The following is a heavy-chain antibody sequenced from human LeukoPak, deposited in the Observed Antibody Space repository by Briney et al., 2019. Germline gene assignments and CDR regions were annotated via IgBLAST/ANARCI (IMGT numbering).Heavy chain of an antibody. CDR2: ISAYNGNT. D-gene: IGHD1-26*01. CDR1: GYTFTSYG. Sequence: ASVKVSCKASGYTFTSYGITWVRQAPGQGLEWMGWISAYNGNTNYVQKLQGRVTMTTDTSTSTAYMELRSLRSDDTAVYYCARESEYSGSYYFQPWGQGTLVTVSS. J-gene: IGHJ1*01. CDR3: ARESEYSGSYYFQP. V-gene: IGHV1-18*01.